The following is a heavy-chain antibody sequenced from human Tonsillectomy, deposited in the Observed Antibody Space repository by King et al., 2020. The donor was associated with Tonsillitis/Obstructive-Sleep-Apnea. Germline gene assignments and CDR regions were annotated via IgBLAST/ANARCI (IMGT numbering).Heavy chain of an antibody. J-gene: IGHJ4*02. CDR3: ARPPRYCSGGSCYFFDY. V-gene: IGHV1-2*06. D-gene: IGHD2-15*01. Sequence: QLVQSGAEVKKPGASVKVSCKASGYTFTGYYMHWVRQAPGQGLEWMGRINPNSGGTNYAQKFQGRVTMTRDTSISTAYMELSRLRSDDTAVYYCARPPRYCSGGSCYFFDYWGQGTLVTVST. CDR1: GYTFTGYY. CDR2: INPNSGGT.